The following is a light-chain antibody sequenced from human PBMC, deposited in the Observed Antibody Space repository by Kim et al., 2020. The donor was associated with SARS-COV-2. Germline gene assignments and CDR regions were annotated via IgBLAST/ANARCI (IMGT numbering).Light chain of an antibody. CDR2: RNN. CDR3: SAWDDSLKAWV. CDR1: SNNIGDEG. J-gene: IGLJ3*02. V-gene: IGLV10-54*04. Sequence: QTATLTCTGNSNNIGDEGVAWLQQHPGHPPKLLSYRNNKRPSGIAERFSASRSGNAAFLTITGLQPEDEADYYCSAWDDSLKAWVFGGGTQLTVL.